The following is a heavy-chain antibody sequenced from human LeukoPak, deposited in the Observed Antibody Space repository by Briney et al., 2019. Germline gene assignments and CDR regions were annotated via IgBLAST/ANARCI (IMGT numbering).Heavy chain of an antibody. V-gene: IGHV3-48*01. CDR2: ISSRSSTI. CDR3: AKGRPSIVGTTAEFDY. CDR1: GFTFSTYS. D-gene: IGHD1-26*01. J-gene: IGHJ4*02. Sequence: PGGSLRLSCAASGFTFSTYSMNWVRQTPGKGLEWVSYISSRSSTIYYADSVKGRFTISRDNAKNSLYLQMNSLRAEDTAVYYCAKGRPSIVGTTAEFDYWGQGTLVTVSS.